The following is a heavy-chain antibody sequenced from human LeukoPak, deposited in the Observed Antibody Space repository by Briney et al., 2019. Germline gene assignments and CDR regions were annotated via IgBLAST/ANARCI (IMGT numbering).Heavy chain of an antibody. J-gene: IGHJ4*02. CDR3: ARDLRGTSRPGIAGT. D-gene: IGHD6-13*01. V-gene: IGHV4-39*07. Sequence: SETLSLTCTVSGGSISSSSYYWGWIRQPPGKGLEWIGSIYYSGSTYCNPSLKSRVTISVDTSKNQFSLKLSSVTAADTAVYYCARDLRGTSRPGIAGTWGQGTLVTVSS. CDR1: GGSISSSSYY. CDR2: IYYSGST.